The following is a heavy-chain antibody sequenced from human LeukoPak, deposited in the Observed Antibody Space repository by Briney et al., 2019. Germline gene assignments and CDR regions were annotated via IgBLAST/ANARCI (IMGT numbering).Heavy chain of an antibody. Sequence: PGGSLRLSCVASGFTFSSYAMSWVRQAPGKGLEWVSAISGSGGSTYYADSVKGRFTISRDNSKNTLYLQMNSLRAEDTAVYYCAKDGSGDVVVPATYFDYWGQGTLVTVSS. D-gene: IGHD2-2*01. CDR3: AKDGSGDVVVPATYFDY. CDR1: GFTFSSYA. CDR2: ISGSGGST. V-gene: IGHV3-23*01. J-gene: IGHJ4*02.